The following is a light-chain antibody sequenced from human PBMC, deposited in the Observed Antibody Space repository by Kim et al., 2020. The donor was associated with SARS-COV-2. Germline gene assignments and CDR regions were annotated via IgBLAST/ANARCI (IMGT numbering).Light chain of an antibody. J-gene: IGKJ4*01. Sequence: ASLGARVTITCRASQSVSSWLAWYQQKPGKAPELLISKASILENGVPSRFSGSGSGTEFTLTIDSLQPDDFATYYCQEYHTYALTFGGGTKVEIK. CDR1: QSVSSW. CDR3: QEYHTYALT. CDR2: KAS. V-gene: IGKV1-5*03.